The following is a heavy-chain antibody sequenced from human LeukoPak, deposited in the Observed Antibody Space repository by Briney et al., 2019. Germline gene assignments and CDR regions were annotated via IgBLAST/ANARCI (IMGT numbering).Heavy chain of an antibody. CDR1: GGSISSYY. D-gene: IGHD6-13*01. V-gene: IGHV4-59*01. CDR3: ARYSSSWYSPEFDY. Sequence: PSETLPLTCTVSGGSISSYYWSWIRQPPGKGLEWIGYIYYSGSTNYNPSLKSRVTISVDTSKNQFSLKLSSVTAADTAVYYCARYSSSWYSPEFDYWGQGTLVTVSS. CDR2: IYYSGST. J-gene: IGHJ4*02.